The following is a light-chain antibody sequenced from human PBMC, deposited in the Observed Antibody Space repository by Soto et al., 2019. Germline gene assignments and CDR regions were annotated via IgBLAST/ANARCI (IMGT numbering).Light chain of an antibody. V-gene: IGKV1-6*01. CDR3: LQDYKYPRT. J-gene: IGKJ1*01. Sequence: ALQMTQSPSSLSASVGDRVTITCRASQGIRNDLGWYLQKPGKAPKLLIYAASSLHSGVPSRFSGSGSGTDFTLTISSLQPEDFATYYCLQDYKYPRTFGQGTKVEIK. CDR1: QGIRND. CDR2: AAS.